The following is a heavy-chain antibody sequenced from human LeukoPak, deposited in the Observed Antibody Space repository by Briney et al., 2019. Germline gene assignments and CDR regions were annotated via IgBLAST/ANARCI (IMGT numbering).Heavy chain of an antibody. CDR3: ARETSNVDY. CDR1: GFTFSSYW. CDR2: INSDGSST. V-gene: IGHV3-74*01. J-gene: IGHJ4*02. Sequence: GGSLRLSCAVSGFTFSSYWMHWVRQAPGKGLVWVSRINSDGSSTRHADSVKGRLTISRDNAKNTLYPQMNSLRAEDTAVYYCARETSNVDYWGQGTLVTVSS. D-gene: IGHD6-6*01.